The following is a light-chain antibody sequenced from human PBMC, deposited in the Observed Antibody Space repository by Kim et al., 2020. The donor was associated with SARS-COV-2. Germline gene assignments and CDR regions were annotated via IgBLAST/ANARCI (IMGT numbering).Light chain of an antibody. J-gene: IGKJ1*01. CDR1: QAISTY. V-gene: IGKV1-17*01. CDR2: AAS. Sequence: DIQMTQSPSSLSASVGDRVTITCRASQAISTYLAWYQQKPGTAPKRLIYAASSLQSGVPSRFSGSGPGTEFTLTISSLQSEDFATYYCLQQMTYPRTFGQGTKVDIK. CDR3: LQQMTYPRT.